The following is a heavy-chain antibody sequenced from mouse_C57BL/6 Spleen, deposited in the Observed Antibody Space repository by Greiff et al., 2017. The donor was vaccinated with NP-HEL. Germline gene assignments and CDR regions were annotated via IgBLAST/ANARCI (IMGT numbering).Heavy chain of an antibody. CDR3: ARSGIYYDYVYAMDY. CDR2: IWSGGST. J-gene: IGHJ4*01. D-gene: IGHD2-4*01. CDR1: GFSLTSYG. Sequence: QVQLKESGPGLVQPSQSLSITCTVSGFSLTSYGVHWVRQSPGKGLEWLGVIWSGGSTDYNAAFISRLSISKDNSKSQVFFKMNSLQADDTAIYYCARSGIYYDYVYAMDYWGQGTSVTVSS. V-gene: IGHV2-2*01.